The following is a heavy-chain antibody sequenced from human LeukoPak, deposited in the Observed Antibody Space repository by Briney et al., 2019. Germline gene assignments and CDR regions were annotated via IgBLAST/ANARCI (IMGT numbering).Heavy chain of an antibody. Sequence: SQTLSLTCAISEYSISSNSAAWNWIRQSPSRGLEWLGRTYYRSKWYNDYAVSVKSRITINPDTSKNQFSLQLNSVTPEDAAVYYCARGPQLVGYYYIDVWDKGTTVTVSS. D-gene: IGHD6-13*01. V-gene: IGHV6-1*01. CDR2: TYYRSKWYN. CDR1: EYSISSNSAA. J-gene: IGHJ6*03. CDR3: ARGPQLVGYYYIDV.